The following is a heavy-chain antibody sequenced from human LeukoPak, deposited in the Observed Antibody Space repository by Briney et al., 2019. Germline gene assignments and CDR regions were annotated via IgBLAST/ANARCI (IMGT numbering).Heavy chain of an antibody. D-gene: IGHD6-6*01. V-gene: IGHV3-23*01. Sequence: PGGSLRLSCAASGFTFSSYAMSWVRQAPGKGLEWVSAISGSGGSTYYADSVKGRFTISRDNSKNTLYLQMNSLRAEDTAVYYCAKGRLHSIAARPGYNWFDPWGQGTLVTVSS. CDR3: AKGRLHSIAARPGYNWFDP. J-gene: IGHJ5*02. CDR2: ISGSGGST. CDR1: GFTFSSYA.